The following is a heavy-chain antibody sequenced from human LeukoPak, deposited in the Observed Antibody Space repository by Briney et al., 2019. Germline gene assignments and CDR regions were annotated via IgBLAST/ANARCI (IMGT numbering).Heavy chain of an antibody. V-gene: IGHV4-30-2*01. CDR3: ARSIVLLPAAIGWLDP. D-gene: IGHD2-2*01. CDR1: GGSISSGGYS. CDR2: FYHSGST. Sequence: SQTLSLTCAVSGGSISSGGYSWSWIRQPPGKGLEWIGYFYHSGSTYYNPSLKSRVIISVDRSKNQFSLKLSSVAAADTAVYYCARSIVLLPAAIGWLDPWGQGTLVTVSS. J-gene: IGHJ5*02.